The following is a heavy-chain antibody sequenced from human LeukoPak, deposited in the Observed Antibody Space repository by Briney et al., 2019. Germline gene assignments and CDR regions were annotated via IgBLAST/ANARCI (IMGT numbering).Heavy chain of an antibody. CDR1: GYSFTSYW. V-gene: IGHV5-51*01. CDR2: IYPGDSDT. D-gene: IGHD2-2*01. J-gene: IGHJ6*03. Sequence: AESLKISCKGSGYSFTSYWIGWVRQMPGKGLEWMGIIYPGDSDTRYSPSFQGQVTISADKSISTAYLQWSSLKASDTAMYYCARHLGYCSSISCSKDYYSYYMDVWGKGTTVTVSS. CDR3: ARHLGYCSSISCSKDYYSYYMDV.